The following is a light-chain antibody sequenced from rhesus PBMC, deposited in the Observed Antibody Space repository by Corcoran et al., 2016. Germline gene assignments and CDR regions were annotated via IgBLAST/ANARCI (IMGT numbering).Light chain of an antibody. CDR1: QSISSW. Sequence: DIQMTQSPSSLSASVGDTVTITCRASQSISSWLAWYQQKPGKAPKLLIYKASTLQSGVPSRFSGSGSGTDFTLTISSLPSEDFATYYCQQYSSSPWTFGQGTKVEIK. CDR3: QQYSSSPWT. V-gene: IGKV1-22*01. J-gene: IGKJ1*01. CDR2: KAS.